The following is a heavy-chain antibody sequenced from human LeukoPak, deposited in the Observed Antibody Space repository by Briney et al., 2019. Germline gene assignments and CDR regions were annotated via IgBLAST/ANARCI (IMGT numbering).Heavy chain of an antibody. CDR3: ARGEGYSGSYFDF. CDR1: GGSISSYH. CDR2: IYYSGST. V-gene: IGHV4-59*01. J-gene: IGHJ4*02. D-gene: IGHD1-26*01. Sequence: SETLSHTCTVSGGSISSYHWNWIRQPPGKGLEWIGYIYYSGSTNYNPSLKSRVTMSVDTSKNQFSLKLNSVTAADAAVYYCARGEGYSGSYFDFWGEGALVTVSS.